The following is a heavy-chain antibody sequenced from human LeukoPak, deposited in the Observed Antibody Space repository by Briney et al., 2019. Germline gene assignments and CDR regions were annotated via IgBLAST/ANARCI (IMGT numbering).Heavy chain of an antibody. Sequence: GGSLRLSCAASGLTFSSYAMHWVRQAPGKGLEWVAVISYDGSNKYYADSVKGRFTISRDNSKNTLYLQMNSLRAEDTAVYYCARDFSDYGDYPGAFDIWGQGTMVTVSS. CDR2: ISYDGSNK. D-gene: IGHD4-17*01. CDR3: ARDFSDYGDYPGAFDI. J-gene: IGHJ3*02. CDR1: GLTFSSYA. V-gene: IGHV3-30-3*01.